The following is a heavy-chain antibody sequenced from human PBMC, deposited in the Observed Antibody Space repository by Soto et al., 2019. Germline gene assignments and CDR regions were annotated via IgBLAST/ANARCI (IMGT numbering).Heavy chain of an antibody. CDR1: GFTFSSYG. CDR2: IWYDGSNK. CDR3: ARVYTVTTMESDFGMAV. V-gene: IGHV3-33*01. Sequence: QVQLVESGGGVVQPGRSLRLSCAASGFTFSSYGMHWVRQAPGKGLEWVAGIWYDGSNKSYGDSVKGRFTISRDKSTNTAYLERNSLRAADSAVKDWARVYTVTTMESDFGMAVWRQGTTVTAPS. J-gene: IGHJ6*02. D-gene: IGHD4-17*01.